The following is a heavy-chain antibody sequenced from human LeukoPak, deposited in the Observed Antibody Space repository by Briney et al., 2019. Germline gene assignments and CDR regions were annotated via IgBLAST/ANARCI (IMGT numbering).Heavy chain of an antibody. CDR1: GFTFSSYA. Sequence: GGSLRLSCAASGFTFSSYAMSWVRQAPGKGLEWISIVTGTGSSTNYADSVRRLFTISRANTKNTLYLQMNIIRADNTATYYCAKGGTADLAYIDYWGQGAMVTVSS. CDR2: VTGTGSST. D-gene: IGHD1/OR15-1a*01. CDR3: AKGGTADLAYIDY. V-gene: IGHV3-23*01. J-gene: IGHJ4*02.